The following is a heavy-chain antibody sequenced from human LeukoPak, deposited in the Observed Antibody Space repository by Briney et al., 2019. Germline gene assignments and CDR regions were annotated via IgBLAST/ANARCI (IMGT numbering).Heavy chain of an antibody. CDR1: GFTLSTYG. CDR2: IKQDASQE. V-gene: IGHV3-7*01. Sequence: GGSLRLSCAASGFTLSTYGVHWVRQAPGKGLEWVAHIKQDASQEYHVDSVKGRFTISRDNAKNSLYLQMNSLRAEDTAVYYCARGVVYPAWSGPHWSDYWGQGALVTVSS. D-gene: IGHD3-3*01. J-gene: IGHJ4*02. CDR3: ARGVVYPAWSGPHWSDY.